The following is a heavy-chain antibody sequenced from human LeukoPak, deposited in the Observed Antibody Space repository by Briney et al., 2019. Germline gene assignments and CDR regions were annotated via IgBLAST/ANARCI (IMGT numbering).Heavy chain of an antibody. D-gene: IGHD2-2*01. CDR2: IYPGDSDT. CDR3: AISDYCSSSSCSFDH. J-gene: IGHJ4*02. V-gene: IGHV5-51*01. CDR1: GYSFTSYW. Sequence: GGSLKISCKGSGYSFTSYWIGWVRQMPGKGLEWMGIIYPGDSDTRYSPSFQGQVTMSADKSISTAYLQWSSLKASDSAIYYCAISDYCSSSSCSFDHWGQGTLVTVSS.